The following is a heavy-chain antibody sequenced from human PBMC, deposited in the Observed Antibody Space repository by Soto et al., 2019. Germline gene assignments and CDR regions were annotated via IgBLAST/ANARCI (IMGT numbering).Heavy chain of an antibody. D-gene: IGHD6-19*01. Sequence: DVQLVESGGGLVQPGGSLKLSCAASGFSISGSAMHWVRHASGKGLEWIGRIRSKANKYATSYAASVEGRFTISRDDSKNTAFLEMNDLKPQDSAVYFCTSPRIAVAGVFWYFDLWGRGTLVTVSS. CDR1: GFSISGSA. CDR3: TSPRIAVAGVFWYFDL. V-gene: IGHV3-73*01. CDR2: IRSKANKYAT. J-gene: IGHJ2*01.